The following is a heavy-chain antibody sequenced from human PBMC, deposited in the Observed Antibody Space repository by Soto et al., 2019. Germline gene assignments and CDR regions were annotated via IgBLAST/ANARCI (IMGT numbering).Heavy chain of an antibody. CDR3: ARHTDCGSGSSCLGSDNMDTEAFDI. D-gene: IGHD3-10*01. V-gene: IGHV4-39*01. CDR1: GGSISSDIHY. CDR2: SYYSGYT. J-gene: IGHJ3*02. Sequence: QLQLQESGPGLVKPSETLSLTCTVSGGSISSDIHYWGWIRQPPGKGLEWIGTSYYSGYTHYNPSLRSRVTISMEPSKNPFSLRLTSVTAADTAVYYCARHTDCGSGSSCLGSDNMDTEAFDIWGQGTMVTVS.